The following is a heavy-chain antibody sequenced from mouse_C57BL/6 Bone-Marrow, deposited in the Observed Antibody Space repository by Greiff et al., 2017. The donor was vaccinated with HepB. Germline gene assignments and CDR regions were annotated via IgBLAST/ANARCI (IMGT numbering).Heavy chain of an antibody. D-gene: IGHD2-5*01. CDR2: IYPGSGNT. V-gene: IGHV1-76*01. CDR1: GYTFTDYY. J-gene: IGHJ1*03. Sequence: QVQLKESGAELVRPGASVKLSCKASGYTFTDYYINWVKQRPGQGLEWIARIYPGSGNTYYNEKFKGKATLTAEKSSSTAYMQLSSLTSEDSAVYFCANSNYHWYFDVWGTGTTVTVSS. CDR3: ANSNYHWYFDV.